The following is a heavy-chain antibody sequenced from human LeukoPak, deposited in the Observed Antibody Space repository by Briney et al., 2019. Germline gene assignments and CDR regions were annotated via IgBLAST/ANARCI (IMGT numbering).Heavy chain of an antibody. V-gene: IGHV4-59*01. D-gene: IGHD4-17*01. CDR2: IYYSGST. CDR1: GGSISSYY. J-gene: IGHJ4*02. Sequence: SETLSLTCTVSGGSISSYYWSWIRQPPGKGLEWIGYIYYSGSTNYSPSLKSRATISVDTSKNQFSLKLSSVTAADTAVYYCARAHPTVTNFDYWGQGTLVTVSS. CDR3: ARAHPTVTNFDY.